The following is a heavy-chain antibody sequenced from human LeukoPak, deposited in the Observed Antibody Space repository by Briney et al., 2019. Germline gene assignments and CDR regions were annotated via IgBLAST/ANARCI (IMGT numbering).Heavy chain of an antibody. Sequence: PSETLSLTCTVSGGSISSYYWSWIRQTPGKGLEWIRYIYYSGSTNYNPSLKSRVTISVDTSKNQFSLKLSSVTAADTAVYYCARQDGDFWSGYYFDYWGQGTLVTVSS. CDR3: ARQDGDFWSGYYFDY. CDR1: GGSISSYY. V-gene: IGHV4-59*08. J-gene: IGHJ4*02. CDR2: IYYSGST. D-gene: IGHD3-3*01.